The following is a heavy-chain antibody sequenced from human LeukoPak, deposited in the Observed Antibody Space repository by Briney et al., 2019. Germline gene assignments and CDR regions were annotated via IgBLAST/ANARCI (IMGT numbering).Heavy chain of an antibody. CDR3: ARDSGYDLS. V-gene: IGHV4-4*07. CDR2: TYTSGNT. D-gene: IGHD5-12*01. Sequence: SETLSLXCTVSGDSISSYFWSWIRQPAGKVLELIGRTYTSGNTIYNPSLKSRVSMSVDTSKNQLSLKVRSVTAADTVVYYCARDSGYDLSWGQGTLVTVSS. CDR1: GDSISSYF. J-gene: IGHJ4*02.